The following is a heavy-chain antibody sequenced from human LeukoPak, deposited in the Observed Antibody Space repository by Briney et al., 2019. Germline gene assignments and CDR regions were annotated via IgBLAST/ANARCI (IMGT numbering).Heavy chain of an antibody. CDR3: ARDGFGYCSSTSCYGENDAFDI. CDR2: IKQDGSEK. Sequence: GGSLRLSCAASGFTFSSYWMSWVRQAPGKGLEWVANIKQDGSEKYYVDSVKGRFTISRDNAKNSLYLQMNSLRAEDTAVYYRARDGFGYCSSTSCYGENDAFDIWGQGTMVTVSS. D-gene: IGHD2-2*01. V-gene: IGHV3-7*03. J-gene: IGHJ3*02. CDR1: GFTFSSYW.